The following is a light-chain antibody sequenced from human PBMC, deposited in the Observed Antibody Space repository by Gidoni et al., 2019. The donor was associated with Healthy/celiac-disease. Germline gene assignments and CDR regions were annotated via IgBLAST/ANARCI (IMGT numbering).Light chain of an antibody. Sequence: ESVWTQSPGTLSLSPGERATRSCRASQSVSSSYLAWYQQKPGQAPRLLIYGASSRATGIPARFSGSGSGTDFTLTISRLEPEDFAVYYCHQYGSSPPTFGQGTKVEIK. CDR3: HQYGSSPPT. CDR2: GAS. J-gene: IGKJ1*01. CDR1: QSVSSSY. V-gene: IGKV3-20*01.